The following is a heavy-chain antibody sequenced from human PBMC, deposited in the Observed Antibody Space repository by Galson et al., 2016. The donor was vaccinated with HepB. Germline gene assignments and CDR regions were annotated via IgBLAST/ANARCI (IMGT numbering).Heavy chain of an antibody. CDR2: IYSGGST. CDR3: AKDRCTSTSCPLGMDV. V-gene: IGHV3-66*02. Sequence: SLRLSCAASAFTVSTNYMSWVRQAPGKGLEWVSVIYSGGSTYYADSVKGRFTISRDNSKNTLSLQMNSLRVEDTAVYYCAKDRCTSTSCPLGMDVWGTGTTVTVSS. CDR1: AFTVSTNY. J-gene: IGHJ6*04. D-gene: IGHD2-2*01.